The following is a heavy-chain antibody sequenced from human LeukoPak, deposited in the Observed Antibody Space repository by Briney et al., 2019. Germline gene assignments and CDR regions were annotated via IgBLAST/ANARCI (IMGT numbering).Heavy chain of an antibody. J-gene: IGHJ4*02. CDR2: VSGSGGNT. D-gene: IGHD3-22*01. CDR3: AKSPMIVVVTSFDY. V-gene: IGHV3-23*01. CDR1: GFTFSSNA. Sequence: GGSLRLSCAASGFTFSSNAMSWVRQAPGKGLEWVSSVSGSGGNTYYADSVKGRFTISRDNSKNTLYLQMNSLRAEDTAVYYCAKSPMIVVVTSFDYWGQGTLVTVSS.